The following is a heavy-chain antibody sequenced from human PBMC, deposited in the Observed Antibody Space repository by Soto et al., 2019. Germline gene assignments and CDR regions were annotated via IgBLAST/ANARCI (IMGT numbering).Heavy chain of an antibody. CDR3: ARLHVVAIPEGWFDP. J-gene: IGHJ5*02. V-gene: IGHV5-51*01. D-gene: IGHD2-21*01. CDR1: GYSFVNDW. CDR2: IYPGDSDT. Sequence: PGESRKISCKGSGYSFVNDWIAWVRQMPGKGLEWMGIIYPGDSDTKYSPSFQGQVTISVDKSISTAYLQWSSLKASDTAIYYCARLHVVAIPEGWFDPWGQGTLVTSPQ.